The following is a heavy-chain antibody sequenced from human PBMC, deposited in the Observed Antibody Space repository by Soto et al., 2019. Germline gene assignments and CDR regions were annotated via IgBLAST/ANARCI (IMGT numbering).Heavy chain of an antibody. J-gene: IGHJ4*02. Sequence: QVQLVESGGGVVQPGRSLRLSCAASGFTFSSYGMHWVRQAPGKGLEWVAVIWYDGSNKYYADSVKGRFTISRDNSKNTLYLQMNSLRAEDTAVYYCARRDMVRGVIYLDYWGQGTLVTVSS. CDR3: ARRDMVRGVIYLDY. D-gene: IGHD3-10*01. V-gene: IGHV3-33*01. CDR1: GFTFSSYG. CDR2: IWYDGSNK.